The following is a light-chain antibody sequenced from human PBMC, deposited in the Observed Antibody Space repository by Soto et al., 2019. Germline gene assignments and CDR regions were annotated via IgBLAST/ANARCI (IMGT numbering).Light chain of an antibody. CDR3: QQYNNWPYT. CDR2: GAS. J-gene: IGKJ2*01. CDR1: QSVSSN. V-gene: IGKV3-15*01. Sequence: EIVMTQSPATLSVSPGERATLSCRASQSVSSNFAWYQQKPGQAPRLLIYGASTRATGIPARFSGSGSGTEFTLTISSLQSEDFAVYSCQQYNNWPYTFGQGTKLEIK.